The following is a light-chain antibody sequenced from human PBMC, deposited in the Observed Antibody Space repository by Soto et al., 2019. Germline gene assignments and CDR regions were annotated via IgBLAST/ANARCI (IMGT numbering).Light chain of an antibody. Sequence: VMTQTPLSLSVTPGQSASISCRSSQTLLHSNGKSYLYWYLQKAGQAPQLLIYEVSKRFSGGPDRFSGSGAGTDFTLKISRVEAEDVGVYYCLQSLQFPLTFGGGTKVEIK. CDR1: QTLLHSNGKSY. CDR2: EVS. CDR3: LQSLQFPLT. J-gene: IGKJ4*01. V-gene: IGKV2D-29*01.